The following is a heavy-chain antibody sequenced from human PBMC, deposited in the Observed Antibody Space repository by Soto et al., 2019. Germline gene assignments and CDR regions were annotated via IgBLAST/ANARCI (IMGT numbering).Heavy chain of an antibody. CDR3: ARGGGSDPWNGGGMDV. CDR2: IIPILGIA. D-gene: IGHD3-10*01. J-gene: IGHJ6*02. V-gene: IGHV1-69*02. CDR1: GGTFSSYT. Sequence: QVQLVQSGAEVKKPGSSVKVSCKASGGTFSSYTISWVRQAPGQGLEWTGRIIPILGIANYAQKFQGRVTITADKSTSTAYMELSSLRSEDTAVYYCARGGGSDPWNGGGMDVWGQGTTVTVSS.